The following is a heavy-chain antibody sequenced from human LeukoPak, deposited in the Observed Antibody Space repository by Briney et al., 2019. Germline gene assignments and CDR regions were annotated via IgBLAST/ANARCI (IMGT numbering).Heavy chain of an antibody. J-gene: IGHJ4*02. V-gene: IGHV3-74*01. CDR3: ARGMYYYDSSGLTGFDY. Sequence: GGSLRLSCAASGFTISSYWMHWVRQAPGKGLVWDSRINSDGSSTSYADSVKGRFTISRDNAKNTLYLQMNSLRAEGTAVYYCARGMYYYDSSGLTGFDYWGQGTLVTVSS. CDR1: GFTISSYW. D-gene: IGHD3-22*01. CDR2: INSDGSST.